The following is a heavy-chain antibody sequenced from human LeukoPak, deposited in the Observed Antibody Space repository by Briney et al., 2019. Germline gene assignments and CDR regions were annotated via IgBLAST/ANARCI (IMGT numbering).Heavy chain of an antibody. D-gene: IGHD1-26*01. Sequence: PGRSLRLSCAASDFSFSNYGMHWVRQAPGKGLEWVAVIVYEGNNKHYAESVKGRFTISRDNSNNMLYLQMNSLRPEDTAVYYCAKDRLFGSGLNGPHYYYGMDVWGQGTTVTVSS. J-gene: IGHJ6*02. CDR3: AKDRLFGSGLNGPHYYYGMDV. CDR1: DFSFSNYG. CDR2: IVYEGNNK. V-gene: IGHV3-30*18.